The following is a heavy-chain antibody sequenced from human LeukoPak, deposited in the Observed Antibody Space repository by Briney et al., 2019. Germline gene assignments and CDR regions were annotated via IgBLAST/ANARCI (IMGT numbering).Heavy chain of an antibody. Sequence: PGRSLRLSCAASGFTFSSYAMHWVRQAPGKGLEWVAVISYDGSNKYYADSVKGRFTIPRDNSKNTLYLQMNSLRAEDTAVYYCARDVDGWFDPWGQGTLVTVSS. CDR2: ISYDGSNK. CDR3: ARDVDGWFDP. J-gene: IGHJ5*02. CDR1: GFTFSSYA. V-gene: IGHV3-30*04.